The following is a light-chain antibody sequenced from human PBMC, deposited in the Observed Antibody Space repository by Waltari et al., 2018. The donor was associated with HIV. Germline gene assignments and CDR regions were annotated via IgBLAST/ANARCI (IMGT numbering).Light chain of an antibody. CDR3: SSFTASGTWV. V-gene: IGLV2-18*02. Sequence: QSALTQPPSVSGSPGQSVTIYCTGTSNDVARYDRVSWYQQHPGRAPKLLIYEVVNRPSGVRGCFSGSKSGNTASLTIFGLQSEDEADYHCSSFTASGTWVFGGGTKLTV. CDR1: SNDVARYDR. CDR2: EVV. J-gene: IGLJ3*02.